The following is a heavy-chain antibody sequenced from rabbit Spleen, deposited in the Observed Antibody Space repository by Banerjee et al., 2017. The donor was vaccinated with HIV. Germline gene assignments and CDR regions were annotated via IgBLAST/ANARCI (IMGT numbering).Heavy chain of an antibody. J-gene: IGHJ6*01. CDR2: ISTGSYNT. CDR3: ARDTSSSFSSYGMDL. V-gene: IGHV1S45*01. CDR1: GFSFSSIYW. Sequence: QEQLEESGGDLVKPEGSLTLTCTASGFSFSSIYWICWVRQAPGKGLEWIGCISTGSYNTYFATWAKGRFTISKTSSTTVTLQVTRLTAADTATYFCARDTSSSFSSYGMDLWGPGTLVTVS. D-gene: IGHD1-1*01.